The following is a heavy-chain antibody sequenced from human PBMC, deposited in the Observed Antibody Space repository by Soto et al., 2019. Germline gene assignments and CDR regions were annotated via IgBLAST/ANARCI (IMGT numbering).Heavy chain of an antibody. CDR1: GFTFSSYG. CDR3: AKEGSYYYDSSGYYAFAY. J-gene: IGHJ4*02. Sequence: PGGSLRLSCAASGFTFSSYGMHWVRQAPGKGLEWVAVISYDGSNKYYADSVKGRFTISRDNSKNTLYLQMNSLRAEDTAVYYCAKEGSYYYDSSGYYAFAYWGQGTLVTVSS. D-gene: IGHD3-22*01. CDR2: ISYDGSNK. V-gene: IGHV3-30*18.